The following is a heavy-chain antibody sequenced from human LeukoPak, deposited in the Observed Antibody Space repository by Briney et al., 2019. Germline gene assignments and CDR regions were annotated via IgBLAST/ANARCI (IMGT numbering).Heavy chain of an antibody. Sequence: SETLSLTCTVSGGSISSYYWSWIRQPPGKGLEWIGYIYYSGSTNYNPSLKSRVTISVDTSKNQFSLKLSSVTAADTAVYYCARDHIVVVPAAMRDYYYYYYGMDVWGQGTTVTVSS. CDR1: GGSISSYY. CDR2: IYYSGST. D-gene: IGHD2-2*01. J-gene: IGHJ6*02. V-gene: IGHV4-59*01. CDR3: ARDHIVVVPAAMRDYYYYYYGMDV.